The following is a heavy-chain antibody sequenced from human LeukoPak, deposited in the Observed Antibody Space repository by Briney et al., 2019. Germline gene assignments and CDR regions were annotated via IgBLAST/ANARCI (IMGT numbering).Heavy chain of an antibody. Sequence: GGSLRLSCTASGFTFGDYAMSWVRQAPGKGLEWVGFIRSKAYGGTTEYAASVKGRFTISRDDSKSIAYLQMNSLKTEDTAVYYCTRPRFATDIVVVPAAPTDFDYWRQGTLVTVSS. V-gene: IGHV3-49*04. CDR1: GFTFGDYA. D-gene: IGHD2-2*01. CDR3: TRPRFATDIVVVPAAPTDFDY. CDR2: IRSKAYGGTT. J-gene: IGHJ4*02.